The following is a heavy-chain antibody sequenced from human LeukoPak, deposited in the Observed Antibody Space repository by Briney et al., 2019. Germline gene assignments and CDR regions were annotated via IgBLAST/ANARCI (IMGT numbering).Heavy chain of an antibody. CDR3: ARGFPGTTVTTYFQH. D-gene: IGHD4-17*01. CDR1: GGSFSGYY. Sequence: PSETLSLTYAVYGGSFSGYYWSWIRQPPGKGLEWIGEINHSGSTNYNPSLKSRVTISVDTYKNQFSLKLSSVTAADTAVYYCARGFPGTTVTTYFQHWGQGTLVTVSS. CDR2: INHSGST. V-gene: IGHV4-34*01. J-gene: IGHJ1*01.